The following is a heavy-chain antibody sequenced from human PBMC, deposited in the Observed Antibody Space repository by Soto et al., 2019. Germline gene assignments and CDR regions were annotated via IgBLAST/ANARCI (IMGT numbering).Heavy chain of an antibody. CDR2: IYYSGST. CDR1: GGSISSYY. D-gene: IGHD3-3*01. V-gene: IGHV4-59*08. Sequence: SETLSLTCTVSGGSISSYYWSWIRQPPGKGLEWIGCIYYSGSTNYNPSLKSRVTISVDTSKNQFSLKLSSVTAADPAVYYCARHGYDFWSGYSEGNCFDPWAQGTLVTVSS. J-gene: IGHJ5*02. CDR3: ARHGYDFWSGYSEGNCFDP.